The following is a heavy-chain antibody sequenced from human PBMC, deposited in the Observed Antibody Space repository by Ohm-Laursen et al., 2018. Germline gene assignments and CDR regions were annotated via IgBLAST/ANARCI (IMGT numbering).Heavy chain of an antibody. V-gene: IGHV3-7*03. CDR2: INKDESEK. CDR3: ARCKQPRDYYGMDV. Sequence: SLRLSCAASGFTVSNYWMSWVRQPPGKGLEWVANINKDESEKYYVDSVKGRFTISKDNAKNSLYLQMNSLRAEDTAVYYCARCKQPRDYYGMDVWGQGTTVTVSS. J-gene: IGHJ6*02. D-gene: IGHD6-13*01. CDR1: GFTVSNYW.